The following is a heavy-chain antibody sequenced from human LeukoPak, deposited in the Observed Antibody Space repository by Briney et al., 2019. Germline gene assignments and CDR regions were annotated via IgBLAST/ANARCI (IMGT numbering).Heavy chain of an antibody. CDR2: IYSGGST. CDR1: GFTFSSYA. D-gene: IGHD1-26*01. V-gene: IGHV3-66*01. J-gene: IGHJ4*02. CDR3: ARDGLLRGLDY. Sequence: GGSLRLSCAASGFTFSSYAMHWVRQAPGKGLEWVSVIYSGGSTYYADSVKGRFTISRDNSKNTLYLQMNSLRAEDTAVYYCARDGLLRGLDYWGQGTLVTVSS.